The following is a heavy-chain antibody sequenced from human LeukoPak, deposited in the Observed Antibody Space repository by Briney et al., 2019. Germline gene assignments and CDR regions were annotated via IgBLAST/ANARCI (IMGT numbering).Heavy chain of an antibody. D-gene: IGHD1-20*01. J-gene: IGHJ4*02. V-gene: IGHV3-23*01. CDR2: ISGSGGST. CDR1: GFTFSSYA. CDR3: AKDFSITGTEEVY. Sequence: TGGSLRLSCAASGFTFSSYAMSWVRQAPGKGLEWVSAISGSGGSTYYADSVKGRFTISRDNSKNTLYLQMNSLRAEDTAVYYCAKDFSITGTEEVYWGQGTLVTVSS.